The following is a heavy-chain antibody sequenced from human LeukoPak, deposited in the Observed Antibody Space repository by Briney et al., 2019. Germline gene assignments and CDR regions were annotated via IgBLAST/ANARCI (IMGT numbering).Heavy chain of an antibody. V-gene: IGHV3-23*01. D-gene: IGHD3-3*01. Sequence: GGSLSLSCAASGFTFSSYAMSWVRQAPGKGLEWVSAISGSGGSTYYADSVKGRFTISRDNSKNTLYLQMNSLRAEDTAVYYCAKDPFSNTYYDFWSGYSPFDYWGQGTLVTVSS. CDR3: AKDPFSNTYYDFWSGYSPFDY. CDR1: GFTFSSYA. CDR2: ISGSGGST. J-gene: IGHJ4*02.